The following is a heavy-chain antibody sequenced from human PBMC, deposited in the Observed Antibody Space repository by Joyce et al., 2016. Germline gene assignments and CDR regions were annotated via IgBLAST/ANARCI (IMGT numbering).Heavy chain of an antibody. D-gene: IGHD2/OR15-2a*01. J-gene: IGHJ3*02. CDR3: TRGRIEYSKTFNAYDI. Sequence: VQLVQSGAEVKKPGSSVKVSCKVSGGNFYDYTIPWVRQAPGQGLEWRGRIIPIVGVANYARKCRCRVALTADKSTATAYLELNSLRLDDTAMFFCTRGRIEYSKTFNAYDIWGQGTMVTVSS. CDR1: GGNFYDYT. CDR2: IIPIVGVA. V-gene: IGHV1-69*04.